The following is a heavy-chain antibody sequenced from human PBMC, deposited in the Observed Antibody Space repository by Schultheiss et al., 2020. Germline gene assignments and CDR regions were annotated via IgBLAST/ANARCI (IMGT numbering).Heavy chain of an antibody. V-gene: IGHV3-21*01. CDR1: GFTFSSYG. Sequence: GGSLRLSCAASGFTFSSYGMHWVRQAPGKGLEWVSSISSSSSYIYYADSVKGRFTISRDNAKNSLYMQMNSLRADDTAVYYCARGNSYGMGVWGQGTPVTVSS. CDR2: ISSSSSYI. J-gene: IGHJ6*02. CDR3: ARGNSYGMGV.